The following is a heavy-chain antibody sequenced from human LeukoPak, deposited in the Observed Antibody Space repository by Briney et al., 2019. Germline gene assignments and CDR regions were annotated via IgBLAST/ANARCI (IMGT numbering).Heavy chain of an antibody. Sequence: TGGSLRLSCAASGFTFSNYNMNWVRQAPGKGLEWVSSVSSSTTYIYYADSLKGRFTISRDNAKNSLYLQMNSLRAEDTAVYYCARDYYGSGIDYWGQGTLVTVSS. J-gene: IGHJ4*02. CDR3: ARDYYGSGIDY. V-gene: IGHV3-21*06. CDR1: GFTFSNYN. CDR2: VSSSTTYI. D-gene: IGHD3-10*01.